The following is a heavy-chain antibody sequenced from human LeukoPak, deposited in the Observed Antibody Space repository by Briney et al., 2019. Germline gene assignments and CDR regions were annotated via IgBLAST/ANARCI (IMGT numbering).Heavy chain of an antibody. V-gene: IGHV3-48*02. J-gene: IGHJ3*02. CDR1: GFRFSGYS. CDR3: VRESSYAFNI. Sequence: GGSLSLSCEASGFRFSGYSRNWVRQAPGKGLEWVSYISSTSSIISYVDSVRGRFTISRDNAKNSLYLQMNSLRDEDTAVYYCVRESSYAFNIWGQGTMVTVSS. CDR2: ISSTSSII.